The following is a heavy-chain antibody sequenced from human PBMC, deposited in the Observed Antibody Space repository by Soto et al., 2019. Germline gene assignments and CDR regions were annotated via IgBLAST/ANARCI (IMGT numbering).Heavy chain of an antibody. D-gene: IGHD7-27*01. V-gene: IGHV3-30*18. CDR1: GFTFSSYG. CDR2: ISYDGSNK. J-gene: IGHJ4*02. Sequence: QVQLVESGGGVVQPGRSLRLSCAASGFTFSSYGMHWVRQAPGKGLEWVAVISYDGSNKYYADSVKGRFTISRDNSKNTLYLQMNSLRAEDTAVYYCANGDGLLVQADYWGQGTLVTVSS. CDR3: ANGDGLLVQADY.